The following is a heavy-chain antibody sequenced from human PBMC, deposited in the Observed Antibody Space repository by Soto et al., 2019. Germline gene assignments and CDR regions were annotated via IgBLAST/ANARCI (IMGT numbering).Heavy chain of an antibody. Sequence: EVQLVESGGDLVGPGESLGLSCAAFGFPFHNAWMSWVRQPPGKGLEWVGRIKNRADGETTDYAVPVQGRFTISRDDSKNTLSLQMNSLKVEDTAVYYCTTGTAVAKYYFDFWGQGTLVTVSS. D-gene: IGHD5-18*01. J-gene: IGHJ4*02. CDR3: TTGTAVAKYYFDF. V-gene: IGHV3-15*01. CDR2: IKNRADGETT. CDR1: GFPFHNAW.